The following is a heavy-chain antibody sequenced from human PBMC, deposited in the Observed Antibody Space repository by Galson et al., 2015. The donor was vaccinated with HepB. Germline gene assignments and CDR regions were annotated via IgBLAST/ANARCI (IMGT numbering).Heavy chain of an antibody. D-gene: IGHD6-13*01. Sequence: QSGAEVKKSGESLKISCKASGYTFTSYDINWVRQATGQGLEWMGWMNPNSGNTGYAQKFQGRVTMTRNTSIGTAYMEPSSLRSEDTAVHYCARGLAAAGYFDIWGQGTMVTVSS. CDR1: GYTFTSYD. CDR2: MNPNSGNT. CDR3: ARGLAAAGYFDI. J-gene: IGHJ3*02. V-gene: IGHV1-8*01.